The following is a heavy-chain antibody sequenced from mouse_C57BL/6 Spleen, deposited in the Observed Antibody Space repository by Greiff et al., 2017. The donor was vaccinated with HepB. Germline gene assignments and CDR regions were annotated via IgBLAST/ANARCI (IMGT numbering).Heavy chain of an antibody. CDR3: ARHSAWFAY. Sequence: QVQLQQSGPELVKPGASVKISCKASGYAFSSSWMNWVKQRPGKGLEWIGRIYPGDGDTNYNGKFKGKATLTADKSSSTAYMQLSSLTSEDSAVYFCARHSAWFAYWGQGTLVTVSA. CDR2: IYPGDGDT. J-gene: IGHJ3*01. V-gene: IGHV1-82*01. CDR1: GYAFSSSW.